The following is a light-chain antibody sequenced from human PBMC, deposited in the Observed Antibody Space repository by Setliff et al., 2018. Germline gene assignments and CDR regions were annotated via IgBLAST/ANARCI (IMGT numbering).Light chain of an antibody. Sequence: QSVLTQPAAVSGSPGQSITISCAGTSSDVGGYNYVSWYQQHPGKAPKLMIYEVTKRPSGVSDRFSGSKSGNTASLTISGLQAEDEADYFCSSYEGGNNDVFGSGTKVTVL. CDR2: EVT. CDR1: SSDVGGYNY. CDR3: SSYEGGNNDV. J-gene: IGLJ1*01. V-gene: IGLV2-14*01.